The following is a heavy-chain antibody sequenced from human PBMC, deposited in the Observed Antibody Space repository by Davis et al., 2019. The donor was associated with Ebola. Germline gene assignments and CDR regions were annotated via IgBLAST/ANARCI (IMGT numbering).Heavy chain of an antibody. Sequence: SETLSLTCAVSGGSFSGYYWSWIRQPPGKGLEWIGEINHSGSTNYNPSLKSRVTISVDTSKNQFSLKLSSVTAADTAVYYCARGRTAGYYYYGMDVWGQGTTVTVSS. CDR1: GGSFSGYY. CDR2: INHSGST. J-gene: IGHJ6*02. D-gene: IGHD6-13*01. V-gene: IGHV4-34*01. CDR3: ARGRTAGYYYYGMDV.